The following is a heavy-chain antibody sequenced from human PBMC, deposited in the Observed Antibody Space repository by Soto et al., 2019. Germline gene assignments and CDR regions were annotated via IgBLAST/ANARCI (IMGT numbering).Heavy chain of an antibody. CDR3: AKSGSFCRPSLGYFDY. Sequence: ASVKVSCKASGFTFTGHYIHWVRQAPGQGLEWMGWINPNSGGTNYAQKFQGRVTMTRDTSITTAYMELSRLTSDDTAVYYCAKSGSFCRPSLGYFDYWGQGTLVTVSS. CDR1: GFTFTGHY. V-gene: IGHV1-2*02. CDR2: INPNSGGT. J-gene: IGHJ4*02. D-gene: IGHD1-26*01.